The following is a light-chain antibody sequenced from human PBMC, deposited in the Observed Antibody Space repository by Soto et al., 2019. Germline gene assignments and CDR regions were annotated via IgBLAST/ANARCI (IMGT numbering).Light chain of an antibody. CDR3: CSYAGSSTLL. CDR2: EVR. V-gene: IGLV2-23*01. CDR1: SSDVGSYNL. Sequence: QSPLTQPASVSGSPGQSITISCTGTSSDVGSYNLVSWYQQPPGKAPKLMIYEVRKRPSGVSNRFSGSKSGNTASLTISGLQAEDEADYYCCSYAGSSTLLFGTGTKVTVL. J-gene: IGLJ1*01.